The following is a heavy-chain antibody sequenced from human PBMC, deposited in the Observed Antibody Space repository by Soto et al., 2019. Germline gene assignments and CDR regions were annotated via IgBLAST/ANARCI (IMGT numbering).Heavy chain of an antibody. Sequence: GGSLRLSCAASGFTFSSYAMHWVRQAPGKGLEWVAVISYDGSNKYYADSVKGGFTISRDNSKNTLYLQMNSLRAEDTAVYYCARDFRGYYDSSGYYLDAFDIWGQGTMVTVSS. CDR2: ISYDGSNK. CDR1: GFTFSSYA. V-gene: IGHV3-30-3*01. D-gene: IGHD3-22*01. CDR3: ARDFRGYYDSSGYYLDAFDI. J-gene: IGHJ3*02.